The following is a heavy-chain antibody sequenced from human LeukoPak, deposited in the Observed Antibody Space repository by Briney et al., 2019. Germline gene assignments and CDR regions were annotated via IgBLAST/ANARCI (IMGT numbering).Heavy chain of an antibody. CDR2: IYFSGST. CDR3: ARVDGTAYYAMDV. J-gene: IGHJ6*02. V-gene: IGHV4-59*01. D-gene: IGHD2-21*02. Sequence: PSETLSLTCTVSGDSISNYYWSWIRQPPGKGLEWIGYIYFSGSTNYSPSLKSRVTISLDTSKNQFSLRLNSVSPADTAPYYCARVDGTAYYAMDVWGQGTTVTVSS. CDR1: GDSISNYY.